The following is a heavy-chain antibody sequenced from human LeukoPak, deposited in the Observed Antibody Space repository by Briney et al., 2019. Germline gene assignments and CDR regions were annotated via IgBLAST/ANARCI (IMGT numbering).Heavy chain of an antibody. V-gene: IGHV4-34*01. J-gene: IGHJ5*02. Sequence: SETLSLTCAVYGGSFSGYYWSWIRQPPGKGLEWIGEINHSGSTYYNPSLKSRVTISVDTSKNQFSLKLSSVTAADTAVYYCARAPQYSSSWYGSWWFDPWGQGTLVTVSS. CDR2: INHSGST. CDR1: GGSFSGYY. CDR3: ARAPQYSSSWYGSWWFDP. D-gene: IGHD6-13*01.